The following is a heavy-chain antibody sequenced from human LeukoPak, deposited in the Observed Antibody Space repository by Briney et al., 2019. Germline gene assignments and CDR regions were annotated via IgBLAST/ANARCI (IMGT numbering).Heavy chain of an antibody. CDR2: SRNKANSYTT. Sequence: SGGSLRLSCAASGFTFSDRYMDWVRQAPGKGLEWVGRSRNKANSYTTEYAASVKGRFTVSRDDSNNPLYLQMNSLKTEDTAVYYCASSPAGRYTFEYWGQGTLVTVSS. CDR3: ASSPAGRYTFEY. V-gene: IGHV3-72*01. CDR1: GFTFSDRY. D-gene: IGHD1-26*01. J-gene: IGHJ4*02.